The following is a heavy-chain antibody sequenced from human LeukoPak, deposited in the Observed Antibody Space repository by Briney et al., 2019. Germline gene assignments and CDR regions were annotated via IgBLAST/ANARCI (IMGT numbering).Heavy chain of an antibody. CDR1: GFTVSNNY. J-gene: IGHJ5*02. V-gene: IGHV3-53*01. Sequence: GGPLRLSCAASGFTVSNNYMSWVRQAPGTRLEWVSVIYSGGTTYYADSVKGRFTISRDNSKNTLYLQMNSLRAEDTAVYYCARDRTYCGGDCYAGWFDPWGQGTLVTVSS. D-gene: IGHD2-21*02. CDR2: IYSGGTT. CDR3: ARDRTYCGGDCYAGWFDP.